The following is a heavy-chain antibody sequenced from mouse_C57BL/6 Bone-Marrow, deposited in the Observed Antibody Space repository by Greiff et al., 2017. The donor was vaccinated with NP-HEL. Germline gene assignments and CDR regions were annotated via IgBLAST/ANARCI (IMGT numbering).Heavy chain of an antibody. J-gene: IGHJ2*01. CDR3: TRDKDYDVFDY. CDR2: ISSGGDYI. D-gene: IGHD2-4*01. V-gene: IGHV5-9-1*02. Sequence: EVMLVESGEGLVKPGGSLKLSCAASGFTFSSYAMSWVRQTPEKRLEWVAYISSGGDYIYYAETVKGRFTISRDNARNTLYLQMSSLKSEDTAMYYCTRDKDYDVFDYWGQGTTLTVSS. CDR1: GFTFSSYA.